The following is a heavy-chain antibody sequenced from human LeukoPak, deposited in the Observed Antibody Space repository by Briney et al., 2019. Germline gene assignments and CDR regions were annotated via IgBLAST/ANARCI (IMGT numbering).Heavy chain of an antibody. V-gene: IGHV4-30-4*01. CDR1: GGSSSSGDHY. CDR3: ARKPIVSSSWYYFDY. Sequence: SETLSLTCTVSGGSSSSGDHYWSWIRQPPGRGLEWIGYIYYSGSTYYNPSLKSRVTISVDTSNNQFSLKLSSVTAADTAVYYCARKPIVSSSWYYFDYWGQGTLVTVSS. CDR2: IYYSGST. D-gene: IGHD6-13*01. J-gene: IGHJ4*02.